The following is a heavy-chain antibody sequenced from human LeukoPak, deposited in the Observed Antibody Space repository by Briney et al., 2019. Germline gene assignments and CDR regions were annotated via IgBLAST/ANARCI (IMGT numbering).Heavy chain of an antibody. Sequence: ASVKVSCKASGGTFSSYAISWARQAPGQGLEWMGGIIPIFGTANYAQKFQGRVTITADESTSTAYMELSSLRSEDTAVYYCARVHPDYDSSGYQLGYWGQGTLVTVSS. V-gene: IGHV1-69*13. J-gene: IGHJ4*02. CDR3: ARVHPDYDSSGYQLGY. D-gene: IGHD3-22*01. CDR1: GGTFSSYA. CDR2: IIPIFGTA.